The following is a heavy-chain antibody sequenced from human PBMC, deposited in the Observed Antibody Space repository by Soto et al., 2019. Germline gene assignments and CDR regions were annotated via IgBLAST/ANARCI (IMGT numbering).Heavy chain of an antibody. D-gene: IGHD3-9*01. J-gene: IGHJ4*02. CDR1: GFTSSSYE. V-gene: IGHV3-48*03. CDR2: ISSSGSTI. Sequence: GSLRLSCAASGFTSSSYEMNWVRQAPGKGLEWVSYISSSGSTIYYADSVKGRFTISRDNAKNSLYLQMNSLRAEDTAVYYCAREVFDYSDPGAFDYWGQGTLVTVSS. CDR3: AREVFDYSDPGAFDY.